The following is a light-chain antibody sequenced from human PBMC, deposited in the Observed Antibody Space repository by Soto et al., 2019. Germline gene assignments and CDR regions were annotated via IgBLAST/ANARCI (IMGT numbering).Light chain of an antibody. J-gene: IGLJ1*01. Sequence: QSALTQPSSVSGSPGQSITISCTGTSSDVGGYNYVSWYQQHPGKAPKLMIYEVSNRPSGVSNRFSGSKSANTASLTISGLKADDEADYYCRSYTSSSTLGVFGTGTKLTVL. CDR1: SSDVGGYNY. CDR2: EVS. CDR3: RSYTSSSTLGV. V-gene: IGLV2-14*01.